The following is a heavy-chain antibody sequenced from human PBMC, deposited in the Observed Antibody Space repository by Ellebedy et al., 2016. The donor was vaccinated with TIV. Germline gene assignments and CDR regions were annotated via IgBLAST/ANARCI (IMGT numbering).Heavy chain of an antibody. CDR3: SRDRGLLWPKV. Sequence: GESLKISCAASEFSVSSNYMTWVRQAPGKGLEWVSSVYSGGATHYVDSVKGRFTLSRDTSKNTLNLQMNSLRAEDTAVYYCSRDRGLLWPKVWGRGTLVIVSS. CDR2: VYSGGAT. CDR1: EFSVSSNY. V-gene: IGHV3-53*01. D-gene: IGHD3-10*01. J-gene: IGHJ2*01.